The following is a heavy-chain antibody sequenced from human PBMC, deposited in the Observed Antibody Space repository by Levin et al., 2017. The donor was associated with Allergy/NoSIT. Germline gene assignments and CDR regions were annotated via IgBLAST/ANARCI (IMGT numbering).Heavy chain of an antibody. D-gene: IGHD2-2*01. CDR1: GASFNDYC. V-gene: IGHV4-34*01. CDR3: RGGYGSDCSSTSCAGVGDY. CDR2: ITQSGRT. Sequence: SQTLSLTCDVYGASFNDYCWSWIRQPPGKGLEWIGEITQSGRTDYNSSLKSRVTISRDTSKSQVSLKLTSVTAAATAVYFWRGGYGSDCSSTSCAGVGDYWGQGTLVTVSS. J-gene: IGHJ4*02.